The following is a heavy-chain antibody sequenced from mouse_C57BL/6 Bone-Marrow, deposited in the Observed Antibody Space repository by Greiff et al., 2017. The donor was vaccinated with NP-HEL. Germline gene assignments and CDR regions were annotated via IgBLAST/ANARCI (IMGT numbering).Heavy chain of an antibody. J-gene: IGHJ2*01. CDR2: IHPSDSDT. D-gene: IGHD2-1*01. CDR1: GYTFTSYW. V-gene: IGHV1-74*01. CDR3: AIRGVDYVNYGLDY. Sequence: VQLQQPGAELVKPGASVKVSCKASGYTFTSYWMHWVKQRPGQGLEWIGRIHPSDSDTNYNQKFKGKATLTVDKYSHPAYIQLSSLTSEDSAVYYCAIRGVDYVNYGLDYWGQGTTLTVSS.